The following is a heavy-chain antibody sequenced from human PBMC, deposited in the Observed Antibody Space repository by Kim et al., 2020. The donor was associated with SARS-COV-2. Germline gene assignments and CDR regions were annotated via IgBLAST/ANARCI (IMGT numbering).Heavy chain of an antibody. CDR2: ISWDGGST. D-gene: IGHD6-6*01. CDR3: AKDTSSGSNSSGGADY. CDR1: GFTFDDYA. J-gene: IGHJ4*02. Sequence: GGSLRLSCAASGFTFDDYAMHWVRQAPGKGLEWVSLISWDGGSTYYADSVKGRFTISRDNSKNSLYLQMNSLRAEDTALYYCAKDTSSGSNSSGGADYWGQGTLVTVSS. V-gene: IGHV3-43D*03.